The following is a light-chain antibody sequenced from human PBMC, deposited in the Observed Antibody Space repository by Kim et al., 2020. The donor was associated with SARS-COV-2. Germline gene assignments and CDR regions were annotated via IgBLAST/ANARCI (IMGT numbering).Light chain of an antibody. CDR2: DVN. Sequence: PGQSITISCPGTSSDVGGYNYVSWYQQAPGKPPKLMIYDVNKRPSGVSSRFSGSKSGNTASLTISGLQAEDETDYYCSSYTSSGTVFGGGTKVTVL. CDR1: SSDVGGYNY. CDR3: SSYTSSGTV. J-gene: IGLJ1*01. V-gene: IGLV2-14*04.